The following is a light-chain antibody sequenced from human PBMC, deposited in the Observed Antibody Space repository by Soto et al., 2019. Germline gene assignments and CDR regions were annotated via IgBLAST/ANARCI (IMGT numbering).Light chain of an antibody. V-gene: IGKV1-5*01. CDR2: DAS. J-gene: IGKJ4*01. CDR1: QSISSW. Sequence: DIQMTQSPSTLSASVGDRVTITCRASQSISSWLAWYQQKPGKAPKLLIYDASSLESGVPSRFSGSGTGTEFTLSISSLQADDFATYYSQQYNSYRESFGGGTKVEIK. CDR3: QQYNSYRES.